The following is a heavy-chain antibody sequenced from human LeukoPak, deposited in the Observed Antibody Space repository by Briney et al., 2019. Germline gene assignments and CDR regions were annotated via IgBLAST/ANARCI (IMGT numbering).Heavy chain of an antibody. CDR2: IYYSGST. CDR1: GGSISSSSYY. V-gene: IGHV4-39*01. CDR3: VSAYCSGGSCYLPFDY. D-gene: IGHD2-15*01. Sequence: SETLSLTCTVSGGSISSSSYYWGWIRQPPGKGLEWIGSIYYSGSTYYNPSLKSRVTISVDTSKNQFSLKLSSVTAADTAVYYCVSAYCSGGSCYLPFDYWGQGTLVTVSS. J-gene: IGHJ4*02.